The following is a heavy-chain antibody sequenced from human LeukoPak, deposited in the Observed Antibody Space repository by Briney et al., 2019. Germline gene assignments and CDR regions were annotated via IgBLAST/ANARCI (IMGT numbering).Heavy chain of an antibody. CDR2: IYPGDSDT. D-gene: IGHD6-13*01. J-gene: IGHJ6*02. CDR1: GYSFTSYW. Sequence: GESLKISCKGSGYSFTSYWIGWVRQMPGKGLEWMGIIYPGDSDTRYSPSFQGQVTISADKSISTAYLQWSSLKASDTAMYYCARHYDWIAAAGSRGNRNKNYYYYYGMDVWGQGTTVTVSS. V-gene: IGHV5-51*01. CDR3: ARHYDWIAAAGSRGNRNKNYYYYYGMDV.